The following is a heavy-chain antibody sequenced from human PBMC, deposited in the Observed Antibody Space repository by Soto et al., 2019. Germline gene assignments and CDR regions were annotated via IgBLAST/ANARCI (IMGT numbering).Heavy chain of an antibody. CDR2: VGGRDSAT. CDR3: VKDRVYTYGTFFY. J-gene: IGHJ4*02. D-gene: IGHD5-18*01. V-gene: IGHV3-23*01. CDR1: GFTFSSYG. Sequence: EVQLLESGGGLVQPGGSLRLSCAASGFTFSSYGMSWVRQAPGKGLEWVSTVGGRDSATNYADSVKGRFTISRDNSRNTLYLQMKSLRAEDTAVYYCVKDRVYTYGTFFYWGRGTLVTVSS.